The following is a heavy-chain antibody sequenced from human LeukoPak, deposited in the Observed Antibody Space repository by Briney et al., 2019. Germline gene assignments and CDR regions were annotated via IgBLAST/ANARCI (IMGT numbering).Heavy chain of an antibody. CDR3: ARENELNNTSGHYSFDF. Sequence: SETLSLTCTVSTGSKNTFFWNWVRQPAGKGLEWIGRVSGSGTAYYNPSLESRVSISLDTSNNQLFLKVFSVPAADTAVYYCARENELNNTSGHYSFDFWSQGVLVSVSS. D-gene: IGHD1/OR15-1a*01. CDR2: VSGSGTA. V-gene: IGHV4-4*07. CDR1: TGSKNTFF. J-gene: IGHJ4*02.